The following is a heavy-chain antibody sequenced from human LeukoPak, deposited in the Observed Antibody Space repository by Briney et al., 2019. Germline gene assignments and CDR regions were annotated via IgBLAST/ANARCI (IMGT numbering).Heavy chain of an antibody. CDR3: ARPREDYGGNYYYGMDV. Sequence: SVKVSCKASGGTFSSYAISWVRQAPGQGLEWMGRIIPILGIANYAQKFQGRVTITADKSTSTAYMELSSLRSEDTAVYYCARPREDYGGNYYYGMDVWGQGTTVTVSS. CDR2: IIPILGIA. CDR1: GGTFSSYA. J-gene: IGHJ6*02. D-gene: IGHD4-23*01. V-gene: IGHV1-69*04.